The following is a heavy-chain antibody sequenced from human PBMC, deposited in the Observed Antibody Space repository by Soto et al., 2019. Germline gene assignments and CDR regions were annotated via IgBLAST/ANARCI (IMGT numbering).Heavy chain of an antibody. Sequence: QVQLVQSGADVKKPGASVKVSCKASGYTFTDYGISWVRQAPGQGLEWMGWISAKNGNTNLGQKFRGRVTLTTDTSTSPVYMELRSLTPDDTAVYYCARDPPETPSDYWGQGTLVTVSS. CDR2: ISAKNGNT. CDR1: GYTFTDYG. CDR3: ARDPPETPSDY. V-gene: IGHV1-18*01. J-gene: IGHJ4*02.